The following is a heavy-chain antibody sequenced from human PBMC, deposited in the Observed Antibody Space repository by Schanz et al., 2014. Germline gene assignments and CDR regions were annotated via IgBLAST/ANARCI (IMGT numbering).Heavy chain of an antibody. CDR2: INSRSNFI. D-gene: IGHD3-3*01. J-gene: IGHJ4*02. V-gene: IGHV3-11*06. CDR1: GFTFSDYY. Sequence: QVQLVESGGGLVKPGGSLRLSCAASGFTFSDYYMSWIRQAPGKGLEWVSSINSRSNFIYYADSVKGRFTISRDNSKNTLYLQMNSLRAGDTAVYYCARDLLVSHYDFWSGNDYWGQGTLVTVSS. CDR3: ARDLLVSHYDFWSGNDY.